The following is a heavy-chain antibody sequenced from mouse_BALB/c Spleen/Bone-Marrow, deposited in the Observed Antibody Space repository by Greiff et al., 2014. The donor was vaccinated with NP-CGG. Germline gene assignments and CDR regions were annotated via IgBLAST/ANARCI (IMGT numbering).Heavy chain of an antibody. CDR2: ISSGSSTI. CDR1: GFTFSSFG. CDR3: ARRGSNHWYFDV. D-gene: IGHD1-1*01. J-gene: IGHJ1*01. V-gene: IGHV5-17*02. Sequence: EVQRVESGGGLVQPGGSRKLSCAASGFTFSSFGMHWVRQAPEKGLEWVAYISSGSSTIYYADTVKGRFTISRDNAKNTLFPQMTSLRSEDTAMYYCARRGSNHWYFDVWGAGTTVTVSS.